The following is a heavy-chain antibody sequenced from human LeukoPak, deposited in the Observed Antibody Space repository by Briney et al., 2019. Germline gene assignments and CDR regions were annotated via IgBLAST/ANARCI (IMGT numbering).Heavy chain of an antibody. CDR1: GGSISNYY. D-gene: IGHD2-2*02. CDR2: IYYSGST. Sequence: PSETLSLTCTVSGGSISNYYWSWIRQPPGKGLEWIGYIYYSGSTSYNPSLKSRVTISIDTSKKQFSLKLSSVTAADTAVYYCARVRPPYLFDYWGQGTLVTVSS. J-gene: IGHJ4*02. CDR3: ARVRPPYLFDY. V-gene: IGHV4-59*01.